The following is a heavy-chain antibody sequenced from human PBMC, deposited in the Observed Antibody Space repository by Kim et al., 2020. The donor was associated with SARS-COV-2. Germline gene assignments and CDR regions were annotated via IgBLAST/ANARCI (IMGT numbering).Heavy chain of an antibody. CDR3: ARVEYSSSWKTHAFDI. D-gene: IGHD6-13*01. V-gene: IGHV4-31*03. CDR1: GGSISSGGYY. J-gene: IGHJ3*02. Sequence: SETLSLTCTVSGGSISSGGYYWSWIRQHPGKGLEWIGYIYYSGSTYYNPSLKSRVTISVDTSKNQFSLKLSSVTAADTAVYYCARVEYSSSWKTHAFDIWGQGTMVTVSS. CDR2: IYYSGST.